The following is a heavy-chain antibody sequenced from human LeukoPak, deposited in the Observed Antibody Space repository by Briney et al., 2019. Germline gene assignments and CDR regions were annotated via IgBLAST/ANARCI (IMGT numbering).Heavy chain of an antibody. J-gene: IGHJ4*02. CDR2: ISWNSGSI. CDR1: GFTFDDYA. D-gene: IGHD6-19*01. CDR3: AKENSSGWAYYFGY. V-gene: IGHV3-9*01. Sequence: GGSLRLSCAASGFTFDDYAMHWVRQAPGKGLEWVSGISWNSGSIGYADSVKGRFTISRDNAKNSLYLQMNSLRAEDTALYYCAKENSSGWAYYFGYWGQGTLVTVSS.